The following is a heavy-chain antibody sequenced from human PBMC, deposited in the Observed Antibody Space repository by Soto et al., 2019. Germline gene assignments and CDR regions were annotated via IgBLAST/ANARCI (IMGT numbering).Heavy chain of an antibody. CDR2: IIPNNGKT. Sequence: GASVKVSCKASGCTFSSYAISWVRQAPGQGLEWMGGIIPNNGKTNYAQKLKGRVTMTTYTSTSTAYMELRSLRSDDTAVYYCVLADDYGDYFDYWGQGTLVTVSS. CDR1: GCTFSSYA. D-gene: IGHD4-17*01. J-gene: IGHJ4*02. CDR3: VLADDYGDYFDY. V-gene: IGHV1-18*01.